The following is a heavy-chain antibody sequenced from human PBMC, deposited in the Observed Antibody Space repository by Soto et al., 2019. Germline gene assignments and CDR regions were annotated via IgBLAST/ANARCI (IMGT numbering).Heavy chain of an antibody. CDR1: GYTFTGYY. J-gene: IGHJ6*02. D-gene: IGHD3-3*01. CDR2: INPNSGGT. CDR3: AREIAPIFGVVIIPVWSGMDV. Sequence: ASVKVSCKASGYTFTGYYMHWVRQAPGQGLEWMGWINPNSGGTNYAQKPQGRVTMTRDTSISTAYMELSRLGSDDTAVYYCAREIAPIFGVVIIPVWSGMDVWGQGTTVTVSS. V-gene: IGHV1-2*02.